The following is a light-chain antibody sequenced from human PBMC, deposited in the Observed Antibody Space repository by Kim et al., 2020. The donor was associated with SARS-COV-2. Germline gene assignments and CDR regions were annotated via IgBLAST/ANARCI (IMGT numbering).Light chain of an antibody. J-gene: IGKJ3*01. V-gene: IGKV1-39*01. CDR3: QQSYITPFT. CDR2: AAS. Sequence: DIQMTQSPSSLSPSVGDRVTITCRTTQSISSHLNWYQQKPGRAPKLLISAASTLQGGVPSRFSGSGSETDFTLTISSLQPEDFATYFCQQSYITPFTFGPGTKVDIK. CDR1: QSISSH.